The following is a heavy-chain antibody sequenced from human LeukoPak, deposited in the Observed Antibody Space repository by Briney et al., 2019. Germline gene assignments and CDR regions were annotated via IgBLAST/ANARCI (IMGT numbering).Heavy chain of an antibody. V-gene: IGHV4-31*03. Sequence: PSQTLSLTCTVSGGPIGSGGYYWSWIRQHPGKGLEWIGYIHYSGNTYYNPSLKSRVTISVDTSKNQFSLKLSSVTAADTAVYYCARDLGGVNYETLLYWGQGTLVIVSS. CDR2: IHYSGNT. CDR1: GGPIGSGGYY. J-gene: IGHJ4*02. CDR3: ARDLGGVNYETLLY. D-gene: IGHD4/OR15-4a*01.